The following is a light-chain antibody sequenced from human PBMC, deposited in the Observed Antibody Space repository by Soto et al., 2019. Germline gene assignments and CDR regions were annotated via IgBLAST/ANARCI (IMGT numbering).Light chain of an antibody. CDR3: QQYNNWPT. V-gene: IGKV3-15*01. J-gene: IGKJ1*01. Sequence: EIVMTQSPATLSVSPGERATLSCRASQSVSSNLAWYQQKPGQAPRLPIYGASTRATGIPARFSGSGSGTEFTLTISSLQSEDFAVYYFQQYNNWPTFGQGTKVEIK. CDR2: GAS. CDR1: QSVSSN.